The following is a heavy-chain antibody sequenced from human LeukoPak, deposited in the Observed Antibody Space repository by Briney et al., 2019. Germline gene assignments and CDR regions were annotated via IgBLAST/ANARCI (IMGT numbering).Heavy chain of an antibody. Sequence: GGSLRLYCAASGFTVSTNYMSWVRQAPGKGLEWVSVIYSGGSTYYADSVKGRFTISRDNSENTLHLQMNNLRAEDTAVYYCARDGYSGYHWLNWGQGTLVTVSS. CDR2: IYSGGST. CDR1: GFTVSTNY. V-gene: IGHV3-53*01. J-gene: IGHJ4*02. CDR3: ARDGYSGYHWLN. D-gene: IGHD5-12*01.